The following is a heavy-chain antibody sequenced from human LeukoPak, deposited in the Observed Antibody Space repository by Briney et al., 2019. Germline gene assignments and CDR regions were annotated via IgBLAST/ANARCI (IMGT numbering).Heavy chain of an antibody. CDR2: TRSKANSYAT. CDR1: GFTFSGST. CDR3: RAGYAGTNSSAY. V-gene: IGHV3-73*01. D-gene: IGHD4-17*01. Sequence: GGSLKLSCAASGFTFSGSTMHWVRQASGKGLEWVGRTRSKANSYATAYAASVKGRFTISRDDSHNTAFLQMNSLTTEDTALYYWRAGYAGTNSSAYWGQGTLVTVSS. J-gene: IGHJ4*02.